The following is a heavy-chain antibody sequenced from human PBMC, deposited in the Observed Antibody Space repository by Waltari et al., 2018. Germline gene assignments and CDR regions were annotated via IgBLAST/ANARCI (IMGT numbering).Heavy chain of an antibody. CDR3: ARAPRPLTTVTTYKDLDYYHYMDV. CDR1: GGSMSRYY. CDR2: INTDGST. V-gene: IGHV4-4*07. D-gene: IGHD4-17*01. J-gene: IGHJ6*03. Sequence: QVQLQESGPGLVKPSETLSLTCTVSGGSMSRYYWSWVRQPAGPGLEWIGRINTDGSTNYSPYRKSRVTMSLDTSKNEFSRRLSSVTAADTAVYYCARAPRPLTTVTTYKDLDYYHYMDVWGKGTTVTVSS.